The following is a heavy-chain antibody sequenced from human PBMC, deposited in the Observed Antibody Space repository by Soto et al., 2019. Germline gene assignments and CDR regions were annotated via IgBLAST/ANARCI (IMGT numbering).Heavy chain of an antibody. D-gene: IGHD3-22*01. CDR1: GGSVSSGSYY. J-gene: IGHJ4*02. Sequence: SETLSLTCTVSGGSVSSGSYYWSWVRQPPGKGLEWIGYIYYSGSTKYKSSLKRRVTISVDTSKNQFFLKLTSVTAADTAVYYCARSIEGYYYDTSAYAAGLDHWGQGTLVTVS. CDR2: IYYSGST. V-gene: IGHV4-61*01. CDR3: ARSIEGYYYDTSAYAAGLDH.